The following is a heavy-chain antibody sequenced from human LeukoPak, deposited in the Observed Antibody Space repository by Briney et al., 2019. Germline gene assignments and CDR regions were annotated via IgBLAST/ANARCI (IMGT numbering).Heavy chain of an antibody. CDR3: AKRVSGTTFY. J-gene: IGHJ4*02. V-gene: IGHV3-23*01. CDR2: ISGSGATT. Sequence: GGSLRLSCAASGFTFSSYGMSWVRQAPGKGLELVSAISGSGATTYYADSVKGRFTISRDNSKNTLYLHMNSLRAEDTAVYYCAKRVSGTTFYWGQGTLVTVSS. CDR1: GFTFSSYG. D-gene: IGHD1-1*01.